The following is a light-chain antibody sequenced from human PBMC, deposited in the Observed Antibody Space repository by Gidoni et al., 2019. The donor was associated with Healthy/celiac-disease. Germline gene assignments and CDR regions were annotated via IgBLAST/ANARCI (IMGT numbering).Light chain of an antibody. CDR1: SLRSYY. Sequence: SSELTQDPAVSVALGQTVRITCQGDSLRSYYASWYQQKPGQAPVLVIYGKNNRPLGIPDRFSGSSSGNTASLTITGAQAEDEADYYCNSRDSSGNHFFGTGTKVTVL. J-gene: IGLJ1*01. V-gene: IGLV3-19*01. CDR2: GKN. CDR3: NSRDSSGNHF.